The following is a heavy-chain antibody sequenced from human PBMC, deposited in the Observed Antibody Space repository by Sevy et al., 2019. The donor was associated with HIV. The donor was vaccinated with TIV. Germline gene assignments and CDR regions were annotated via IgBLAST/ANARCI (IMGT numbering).Heavy chain of an antibody. CDR2: ISFSNNYI. CDR1: GFTFNSYT. CDR3: AGPYGSGSWEAFDL. D-gene: IGHD3-10*01. Sequence: GGSLRLSCTASGFTFNSYTMNWVRQAPGKGLEWVSSISFSNNYIYYADSVKARFTISRDNARNSLFLQMNSLRVEDTALYYCAGPYGSGSWEAFDLWGRGTLVTVSS. V-gene: IGHV3-21*01. J-gene: IGHJ3*01.